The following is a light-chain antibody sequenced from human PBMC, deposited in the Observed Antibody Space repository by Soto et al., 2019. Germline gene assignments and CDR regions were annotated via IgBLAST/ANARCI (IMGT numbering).Light chain of an antibody. Sequence: EIVLTQSPGTLSLSPGERDTLSCRASQSVSSSYLAWYQQKPGQAPRLLIYGASSRATGIPDRFSGSGSGTDFTLTISSLEPEDFAVYYCQQYGDSPWTFGQGTKVDIK. V-gene: IGKV3-20*01. CDR1: QSVSSSY. CDR3: QQYGDSPWT. J-gene: IGKJ1*01. CDR2: GAS.